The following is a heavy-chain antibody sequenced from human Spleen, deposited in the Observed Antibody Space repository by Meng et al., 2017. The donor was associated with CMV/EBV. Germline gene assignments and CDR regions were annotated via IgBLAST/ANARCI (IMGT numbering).Heavy chain of an antibody. J-gene: IGHJ6*02. CDR3: ARQFTKFASMDV. CDR2: IFPDDSDT. V-gene: IGHV5-51*01. D-gene: IGHD3-3*01. CDR1: GYSFTSYW. Sequence: GESLKISCKGSGYSFTSYWIGWVRQMPGKGLEWLGIIFPDDSDTRYSPSFQGQVTISADKSINTAYLQWSSLKASDTATYYCARQFTKFASMDVWGQGTTVTVSS.